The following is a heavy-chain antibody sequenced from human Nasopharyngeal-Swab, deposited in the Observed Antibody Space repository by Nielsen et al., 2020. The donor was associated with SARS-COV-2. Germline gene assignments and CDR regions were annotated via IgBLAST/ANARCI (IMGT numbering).Heavy chain of an antibody. V-gene: IGHV4-4*02. J-gene: IGHJ6*03. D-gene: IGHD3-3*01. CDR2: IYHSGST. CDR3: ARKAIFGVVTDYYYYYMDV. CDR1: GGSISSSNW. Sequence: SETLSLTCAVSGGSISSSNWWSWVRQPPGKGLEWIGEIYHSGSTNYNPSLKSRVTISVDKSKNQFSLKLSSVTAADTAVYYCARKAIFGVVTDYYYYYMDVWGKGTTVTVSS.